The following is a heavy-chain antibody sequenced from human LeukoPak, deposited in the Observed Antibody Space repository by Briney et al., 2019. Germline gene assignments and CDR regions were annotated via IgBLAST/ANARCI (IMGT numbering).Heavy chain of an antibody. CDR1: GGSISSGGYY. J-gene: IGHJ4*02. Sequence: SQTLSLTCTVSGGSISSGGYYWSWIRQHPGKGLEWIGYIYYSGSTYYNPSLKSRVTISVDTSKNQFSLKMSSVTAADTAVYYCARSGGYVPYFDYWGQGTLVTVSS. CDR2: IYYSGST. D-gene: IGHD5-12*01. CDR3: ARSGGYVPYFDY. V-gene: IGHV4-31*03.